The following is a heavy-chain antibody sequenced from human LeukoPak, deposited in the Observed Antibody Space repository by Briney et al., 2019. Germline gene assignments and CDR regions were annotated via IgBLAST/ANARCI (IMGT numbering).Heavy chain of an antibody. CDR2: ISPSGTSPI. Sequence: PGGSLRLSCAASGFTFSEYYMSWIRQAPGKGLEWISYISPSGTSPIYYADSVKDRFTISRDNAKNSLYLQMNSLRAEDTAVYYCARERESSSAQGYWGQGTLVTVSS. V-gene: IGHV3-11*04. CDR3: ARERESSSAQGY. CDR1: GFTFSEYY. J-gene: IGHJ4*02. D-gene: IGHD6-6*01.